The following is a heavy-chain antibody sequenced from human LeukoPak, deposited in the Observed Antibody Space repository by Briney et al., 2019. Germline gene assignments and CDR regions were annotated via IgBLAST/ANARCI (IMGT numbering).Heavy chain of an antibody. CDR3: AGKLPGHSYYFDS. D-gene: IGHD2-21*01. CDR2: ISSTLLDT. V-gene: IGHV3-23*01. Sequence: GGSLRLSCAAPGLMFSNYDITWVGQAPGKGLEWIASISSTLLDTFSTASIRGRVIISRDNSKHTLYLDIFSVRVEDTAIYFCAGKLPGHSYYFDSWGQGTRVTVSS. J-gene: IGHJ4*02. CDR1: GLMFSNYD.